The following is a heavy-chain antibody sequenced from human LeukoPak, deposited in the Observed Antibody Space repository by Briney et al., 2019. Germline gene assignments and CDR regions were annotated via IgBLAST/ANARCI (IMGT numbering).Heavy chain of an antibody. CDR3: ASHQSGGSNDDY. V-gene: IGHV4-61*02. Sequence: SETLSLTCTVSGGSISSRSYYWSWIRQPAGKGLEWIGRIYTSGSTNYNPSLKSRVTISVDTSKNQFSLKLSSVTAADTAVYYCASHQSGGSNDDYWGQGTLVTVSS. CDR1: GGSISSRSYY. J-gene: IGHJ4*02. CDR2: IYTSGST. D-gene: IGHD2-15*01.